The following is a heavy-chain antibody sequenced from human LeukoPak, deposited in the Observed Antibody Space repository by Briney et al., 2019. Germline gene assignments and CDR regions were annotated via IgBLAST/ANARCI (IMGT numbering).Heavy chain of an antibody. CDR3: ARGVRFLEWSPNPYYYYGMDV. CDR1: GGTFSSYA. V-gene: IGHV1-69*04. J-gene: IGHJ6*02. D-gene: IGHD3-3*01. Sequence: SVKVSCKASGGTFSSYAISWVRQAPGQGLEWMGRIIPILGIANYAQKFQDRVTITADKSTSTAYMELSSLRSEDTAVYYCARGVRFLEWSPNPYYYYGMDVWGQGTTVTVSS. CDR2: IIPILGIA.